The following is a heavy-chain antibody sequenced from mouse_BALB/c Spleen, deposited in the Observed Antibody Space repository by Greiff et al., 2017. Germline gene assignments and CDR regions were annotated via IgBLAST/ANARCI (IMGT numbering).Heavy chain of an antibody. CDR3: ARRPDSSGPFDAMDY. CDR1: GYTFTDYA. CDR2: ISIYYDNT. J-gene: IGHJ4*01. V-gene: IGHV1-67*01. Sequence: QVQLQQSGPELVRPGESVKISCKGSGYTFTDYAMHWVKQSHAKSLEWLGVISIYYDNTNYNQKFKGKATMTVDKSSSTAYMELARLTSEDSAIYYCARRPDSSGPFDAMDYWGQGTSVTVSS. D-gene: IGHD3-2*01.